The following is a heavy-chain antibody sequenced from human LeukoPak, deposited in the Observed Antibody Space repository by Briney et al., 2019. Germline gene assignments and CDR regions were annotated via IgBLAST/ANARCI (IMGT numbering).Heavy chain of an antibody. D-gene: IGHD3-22*01. CDR1: GGSISSGGYY. CDR2: IYYSGST. J-gene: IGHJ4*02. CDR3: ATYYDTSGYKFNY. Sequence: SQTLSLTCTVSGGSISSGGYYWSWIRQHPGKGLEWIGYIYYSGSTYYNPSLKSRVTISVDTSKNQFSLKLSSVTAADTAVYYCATYYDTSGYKFNYWGQGTLVTVSS. V-gene: IGHV4-31*03.